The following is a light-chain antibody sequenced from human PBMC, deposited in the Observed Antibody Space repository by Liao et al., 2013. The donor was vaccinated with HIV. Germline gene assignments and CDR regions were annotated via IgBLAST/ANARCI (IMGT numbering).Light chain of an antibody. V-gene: IGLV3-1*01. J-gene: IGLJ2*01. CDR1: ELGYKY. CDR3: QAWDRSAAVV. Sequence: SDELTQPSSVSVSPGQTASITCSGDELGYKYASWYQQRPGQSPVLVIYQDTKRPSGIPERFSGSNSGNTATLTISGTQAVDEADYFCQAWDRSAAVVFGGGTKLTVL. CDR2: QDT.